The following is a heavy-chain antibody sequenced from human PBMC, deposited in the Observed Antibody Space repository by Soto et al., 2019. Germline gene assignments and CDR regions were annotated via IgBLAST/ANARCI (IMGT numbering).Heavy chain of an antibody. D-gene: IGHD6-13*01. CDR2: IKQDGSET. CDR1: GFPFRSYW. CDR3: ARDRGYSSSWSAF. Sequence: EVQLVESGGGLVQPGGSLRLSCAASGFPFRSYWMSWVRQAPGKGLEWVASIKQDGSETYYVDSVKGRFTISRDNAKNSLYLQMNSLRAEDTAVYYCARDRGYSSSWSAFWGPGTLVTVSS. V-gene: IGHV3-7*01. J-gene: IGHJ4*02.